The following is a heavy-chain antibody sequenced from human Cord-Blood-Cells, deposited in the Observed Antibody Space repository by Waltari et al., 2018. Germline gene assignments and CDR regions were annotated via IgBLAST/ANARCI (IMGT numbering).Heavy chain of an antibody. D-gene: IGHD3-10*01. CDR3: ARSRDFDL. V-gene: IGHV3-13*01. J-gene: IGHJ2*01. CDR1: GFTSSCSD. CDR2: IGTAGDT. Sequence: EVQLVESGGGLVQPGGSLRLSWAASGFTSSCSDMHWVRQATGKGLEWVSAIGTAGDTYYPGSVKGRFTISRENAKNSLYLQMNSLRAGDTAVYYCARSRDFDLWGRGTLVTVSS.